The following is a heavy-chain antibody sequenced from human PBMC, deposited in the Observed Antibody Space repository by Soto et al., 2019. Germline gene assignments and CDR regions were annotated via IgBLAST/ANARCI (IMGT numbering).Heavy chain of an antibody. Sequence: ASVKVSCKASGYTFTSYGISWVRQAPGQGLEWMGWISAYNGNTNYAQKLQGRVTMTTDTSTSTAYMELRSLRSDDTAVYYCARDIRYSYGSGGWYFDYWGQGNLGTVSS. D-gene: IGHD5-18*01. V-gene: IGHV1-18*04. CDR2: ISAYNGNT. CDR3: ARDIRYSYGSGGWYFDY. J-gene: IGHJ4*02. CDR1: GYTFTSYG.